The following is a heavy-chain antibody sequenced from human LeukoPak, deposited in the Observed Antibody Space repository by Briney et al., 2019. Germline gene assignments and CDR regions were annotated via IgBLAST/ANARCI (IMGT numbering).Heavy chain of an antibody. CDR2: IRYDGSDK. V-gene: IGHV3-30*02. CDR1: GFTFSNYS. J-gene: IGHJ1*01. Sequence: GGSLRLSCAASGFTFSNYSMHWVRQAPGTGMERVEFIRYDGSDKYYADSVKGRFTISRDNSKNTLYLQMNSLRAEDTAVYYCAKEGISSSRRIFQHWGQGTLVTVSS. CDR3: AKEGISSSRRIFQH. D-gene: IGHD6-13*01.